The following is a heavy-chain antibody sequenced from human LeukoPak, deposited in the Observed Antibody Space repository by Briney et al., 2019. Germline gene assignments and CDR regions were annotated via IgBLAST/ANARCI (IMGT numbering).Heavy chain of an antibody. D-gene: IGHD4-17*01. CDR3: ARACGDYGDYEHYCDY. J-gene: IGHJ4*02. V-gene: IGHV4-59*12. CDR1: GGSISTYY. CDR2: IYYTGST. Sequence: PSETLSLTCTVSGGSISTYYWSWIRQPPGKGLEWIGYIYYTGSTNYSPSLKSRVTISVDTSKNQFSLKLSSVTAADTAVYYCARACGDYGDYEHYCDYWGQGTLVTVSS.